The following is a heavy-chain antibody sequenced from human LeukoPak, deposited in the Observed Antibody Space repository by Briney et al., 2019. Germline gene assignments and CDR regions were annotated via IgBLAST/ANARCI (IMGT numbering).Heavy chain of an antibody. Sequence: GGSLRLSCAASGFTFSSYWMHWVRQAPGKGLVWVSRIKSDGSNTNYADSVKGRFTISRDNAKNTLHLQMNSLRAEDTAVYYCARDLYRIVVVPHYFDYWGQGTLVTVSS. J-gene: IGHJ4*02. D-gene: IGHD3-22*01. CDR2: IKSDGSNT. CDR3: ARDLYRIVVVPHYFDY. V-gene: IGHV3-74*01. CDR1: GFTFSSYW.